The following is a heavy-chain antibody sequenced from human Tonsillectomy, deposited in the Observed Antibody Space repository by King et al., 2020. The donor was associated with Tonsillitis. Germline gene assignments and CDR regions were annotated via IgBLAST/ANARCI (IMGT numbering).Heavy chain of an antibody. CDR1: GFTFSRFG. J-gene: IGHJ6*02. CDR3: AKDVGNYYFSQNYGMDV. V-gene: IGHV3-30*18. Sequence: QLVQSGGGVVQSGRSLRLSCAASGFTFSRFGMHWVRQAPGKGLEWVAVISYDGSNKYYTDSVKGRMTISRDNSKNTLFLQMNSLRAEDTAVYYCAKDVGNYYFSQNYGMDVWGQGTTVTVSS. D-gene: IGHD1-26*01. CDR2: ISYDGSNK.